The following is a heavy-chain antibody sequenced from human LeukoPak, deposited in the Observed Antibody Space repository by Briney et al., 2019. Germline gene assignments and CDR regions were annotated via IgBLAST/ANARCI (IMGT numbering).Heavy chain of an antibody. D-gene: IGHD2-15*01. J-gene: IGHJ4*02. CDR1: GGSISNYY. Sequence: SSETLSLTCTVSGGSISNYYWSWIRQPPGKGLEWIGYIYYTGSTTHNPSLKSRVTTSVDTSKNQFSLKLSSVTAADTAVYYCAREEAATSSLDYWGQGILVTVSS. V-gene: IGHV4-59*01. CDR2: IYYTGST. CDR3: AREEAATSSLDY.